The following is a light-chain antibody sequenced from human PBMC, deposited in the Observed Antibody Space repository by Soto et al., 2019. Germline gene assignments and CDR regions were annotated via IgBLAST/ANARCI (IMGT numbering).Light chain of an antibody. CDR2: KAS. J-gene: IGKJ1*01. Sequence: DIHITQSPSTLSASVGDRVAITCRASQSISSWLAWYQQKPGKAPKLLIQKASSLQSGVPSRFSGSGSGTEFTLTITSLQPDDFATYYCQQYSKSWTFGQGTKV. V-gene: IGKV1-5*03. CDR3: QQYSKSWT. CDR1: QSISSW.